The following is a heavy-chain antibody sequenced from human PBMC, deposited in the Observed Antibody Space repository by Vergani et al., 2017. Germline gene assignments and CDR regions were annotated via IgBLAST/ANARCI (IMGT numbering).Heavy chain of an antibody. CDR1: GFTFSSYG. Sequence: QVQLVESGGGVVQPGRSLRLSCAASGFTFSSYGMHWVRQAPGKGLEWVAVIWYDGSNKYYADSVKGRFTISRDNSKNTLYLQMNSLRAEDTAVYYCARDRVTIFGVVTSYYFDYWGQGTLVTVSS. J-gene: IGHJ4*02. V-gene: IGHV3-33*01. CDR2: IWYDGSNK. CDR3: ARDRVTIFGVVTSYYFDY. D-gene: IGHD3-3*01.